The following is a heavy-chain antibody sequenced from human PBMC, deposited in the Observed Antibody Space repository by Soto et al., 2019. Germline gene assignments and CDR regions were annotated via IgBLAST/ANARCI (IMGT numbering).Heavy chain of an antibody. V-gene: IGHV4-39*01. Sequence: SETLSLTCTVSGGSISSSSYYWGWIRQPPGKGLEWIGSIYYSGSTYYNPSLKSRVTISVDTSKNQFSLKLSSVTAADTAVYYCARRAYYYGSVSPKQYNWFDPWGQGNLVTVS. CDR1: GGSISSSSYY. D-gene: IGHD3-10*01. CDR3: ARRAYYYGSVSPKQYNWFDP. CDR2: IYYSGST. J-gene: IGHJ5*02.